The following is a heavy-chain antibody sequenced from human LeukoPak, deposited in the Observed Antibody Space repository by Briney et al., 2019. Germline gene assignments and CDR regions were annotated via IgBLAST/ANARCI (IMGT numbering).Heavy chain of an antibody. J-gene: IGHJ5*02. CDR1: GGSIISSSYN. Sequence: SETLSLTCTVSGGSIISSSYNWGWIRQPSGKGLEWIGTIYYSGTTYYNPSLQSRVTISVYTSKNEFSLKVNSVTAADTAVYYCARLPTGFPNWFDPWGQGTRVTVSS. CDR3: ARLPTGFPNWFDP. V-gene: IGHV4-39*01. D-gene: IGHD2-8*02. CDR2: IYYSGTT.